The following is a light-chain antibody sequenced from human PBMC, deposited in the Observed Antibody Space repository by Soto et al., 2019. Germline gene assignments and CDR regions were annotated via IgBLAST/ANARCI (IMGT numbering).Light chain of an antibody. Sequence: EIVMTQSPASLSVSPGDGATLSCRASPSVASNVAWYQQKPGQGPRLLIHGASTRAVGVPARFSCSGSGTVFTITINSLQSEDFAVYYCQQYHNWPPQYTVGQRTKLQIK. CDR3: QQYHNWPPQYT. V-gene: IGKV3-15*01. J-gene: IGKJ2*01. CDR2: GAS. CDR1: PSVASN.